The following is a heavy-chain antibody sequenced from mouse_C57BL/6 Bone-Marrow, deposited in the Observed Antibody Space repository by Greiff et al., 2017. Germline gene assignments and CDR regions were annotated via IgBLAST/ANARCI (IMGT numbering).Heavy chain of an antibody. Sequence: EVNLVESGEGLVQPGGSLKLSCAASGFTFSSYAMSWVRQTPEKRLEWVAYISSGGDYIYYADTVKGRFTISRDNARNTLYLQMSSLKSEDTAMYYSVTTVVDYAMDYWGQGTSVTVSS. CDR3: VTTVVDYAMDY. D-gene: IGHD1-1*01. V-gene: IGHV5-9-1*02. J-gene: IGHJ4*01. CDR2: ISSGGDYI. CDR1: GFTFSSYA.